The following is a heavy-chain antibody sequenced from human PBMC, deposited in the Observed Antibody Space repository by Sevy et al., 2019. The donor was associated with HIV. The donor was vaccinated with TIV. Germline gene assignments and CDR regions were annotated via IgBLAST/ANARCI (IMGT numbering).Heavy chain of an antibody. CDR1: GFNFNEYA. CDR3: ARDVISVAGFYAFDK. CDR2: ITWNGDSI. V-gene: IGHV3-9*01. D-gene: IGHD6-19*01. J-gene: IGHJ4*02. Sequence: GGSLRLSCAASGFNFNEYAMHWVRQAPGKGLEWVSGITWNGDSIDYADSVKGRFTISRDKAKNSLYLQMNSLRPEDTDFYYCARDVISVAGFYAFDKWGQGTLVTVSS.